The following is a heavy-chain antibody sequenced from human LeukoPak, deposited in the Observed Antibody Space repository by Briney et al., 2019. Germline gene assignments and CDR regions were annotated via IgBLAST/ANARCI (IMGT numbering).Heavy chain of an antibody. D-gene: IGHD2-2*01. J-gene: IGHJ5*02. Sequence: PGGSLRLSCAASGFTFSSYSMNWVRQAPGKGLEWVSSISSSSSYIYYADSVEGRFTISRDNAKNSLYLQMNSLRAEDTAVYYCARAVVPAATPSWFDPWGQGTLVTVSS. CDR1: GFTFSSYS. CDR3: ARAVVPAATPSWFDP. V-gene: IGHV3-21*01. CDR2: ISSSSSYI.